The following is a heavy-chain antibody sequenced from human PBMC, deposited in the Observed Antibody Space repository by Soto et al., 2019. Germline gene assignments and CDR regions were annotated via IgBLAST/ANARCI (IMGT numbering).Heavy chain of an antibody. V-gene: IGHV4-30-4*01. CDR3: ARDHRRQLDSRDYYYYYYGMDV. J-gene: IGHJ6*02. CDR2: IYYSGST. D-gene: IGHD6-6*01. CDR1: GGSISSGDYY. Sequence: SETLSLTCTVSGGSISSGDYYWSWILQPPGKGLEVIGYIYYSGSTYYNPSLNSRVTISVDTSKNQFSLKLSSVTAADTAVYYCARDHRRQLDSRDYYYYYYGMDVWGQGTTVTVSS.